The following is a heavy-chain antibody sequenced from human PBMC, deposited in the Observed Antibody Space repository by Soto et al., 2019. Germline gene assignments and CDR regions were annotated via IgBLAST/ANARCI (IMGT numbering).Heavy chain of an antibody. V-gene: IGHV3-23*01. Sequence: GGSLRLSCAASGFTFSSYAMSWVRQAPGKGLEWVSAISGSGGSTYYADSVKGRFTISRDNSKNTLYLQMNSLRAEDTAVYYCAKAPYCSGGSCYEAGFDYWGQGTLVTVSS. CDR1: GFTFSSYA. D-gene: IGHD2-15*01. CDR2: ISGSGGST. J-gene: IGHJ4*02. CDR3: AKAPYCSGGSCYEAGFDY.